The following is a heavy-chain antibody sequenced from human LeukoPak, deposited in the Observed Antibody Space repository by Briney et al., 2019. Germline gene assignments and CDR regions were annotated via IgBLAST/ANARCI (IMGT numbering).Heavy chain of an antibody. V-gene: IGHV4-59*12. CDR2: IYYSGST. J-gene: IGHJ4*02. CDR3: ARENYDSSDPVGYFDY. CDR1: GGSISSYY. D-gene: IGHD3-22*01. Sequence: SETLSLTCTVSGGSISSYYWSWIRQPPGKGLEWIGYIYYSGSTSYNPSLKSRVTISVDTSKNQFSLKLSSVTAADTAVYYCARENYDSSDPVGYFDYWGQGTLVTVSS.